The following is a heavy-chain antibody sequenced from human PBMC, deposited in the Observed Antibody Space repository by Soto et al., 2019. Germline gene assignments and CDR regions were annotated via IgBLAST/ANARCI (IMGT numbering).Heavy chain of an antibody. CDR2: IGTAGDT. V-gene: IGHV3-13*01. J-gene: IGHJ6*03. CDR1: GFTFSSYD. CDR3: ARGSRRFCSGPTYYYYMDV. Sequence: GGSLRLSCAGSGFTFSSYDMHWVRQATGKGLEWVSAIGTAGDTYYPGSVKGRFTISRENAKNSLYLQMNSLRAGDTAVYYCARGSRRFCSGPTYYYYMDVWGKETTFTVSS. D-gene: IGHD2-15*01.